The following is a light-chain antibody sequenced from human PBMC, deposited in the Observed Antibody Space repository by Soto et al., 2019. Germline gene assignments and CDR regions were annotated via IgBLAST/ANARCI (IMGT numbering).Light chain of an antibody. J-gene: IGKJ5*01. CDR3: QQYKNWPPIT. CDR1: QSVSNS. Sequence: EIVMTQSPPTLSVSPGETATLSCRASQSVSNSLAWYQQKPGQAPRLLIYGASTRATGTPARFSGSGSGTEFTLTISSLQSEDFAAYFCQQYKNWPPITFGQGTRLEI. V-gene: IGKV3-15*01. CDR2: GAS.